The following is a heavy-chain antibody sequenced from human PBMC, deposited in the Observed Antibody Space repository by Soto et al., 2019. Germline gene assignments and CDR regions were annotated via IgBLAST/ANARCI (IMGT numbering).Heavy chain of an antibody. CDR3: ARVRVGDGSGSYYNWGYFDY. V-gene: IGHV4-30-2*01. Sequence: SETLSLTCAVSGGSISSGGYSWSWIRQPPGKGLEWIGYIYHSGSTYYNPSLKSRVTISVDRSKNQFSLKLSSVTAADTAVYYCARVRVGDGSGSYYNWGYFDYWGQGTLVTVSS. CDR2: IYHSGST. D-gene: IGHD3-10*01. CDR1: GGSISSGGYS. J-gene: IGHJ4*02.